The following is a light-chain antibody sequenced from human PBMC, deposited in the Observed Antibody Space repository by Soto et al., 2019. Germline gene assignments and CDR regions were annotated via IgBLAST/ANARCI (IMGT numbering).Light chain of an antibody. CDR1: QSVSSY. CDR3: QQRSNWPPAT. J-gene: IGKJ1*01. Sequence: EIVLTQSPATLSLSPGERATLSCRASQSVSSYLAWYQQKPGQAPRLLIYDASNRATGIPARFSGSGSGTDFTITISSLEPEDFAVYYCQQRSNWPPATFGQGTKVEIK. V-gene: IGKV3-11*01. CDR2: DAS.